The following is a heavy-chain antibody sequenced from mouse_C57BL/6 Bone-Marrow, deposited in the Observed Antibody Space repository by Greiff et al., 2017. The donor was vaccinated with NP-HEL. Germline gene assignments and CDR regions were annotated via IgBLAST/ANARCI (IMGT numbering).Heavy chain of an antibody. CDR3: TLIYDGPTWGY. CDR2: IDPENGDT. CDR1: GFNIKDDY. Sequence: VQLKESGAELVRPGASVKLSCTASGFNIKDDYMHWVKQRPEQGLEWIGWIDPENGDTEYASKFQGKATITADTSSNTAYLQLSSLTPEDTAVYYCTLIYDGPTWGYWGQGTTLTVSS. J-gene: IGHJ2*01. D-gene: IGHD2-3*01. V-gene: IGHV14-4*01.